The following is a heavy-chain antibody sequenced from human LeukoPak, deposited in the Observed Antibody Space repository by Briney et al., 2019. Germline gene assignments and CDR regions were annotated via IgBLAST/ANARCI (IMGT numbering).Heavy chain of an antibody. CDR1: GGSFSGYY. D-gene: IGHD4-17*01. CDR3: ARSGRRLRGDY. CDR2: VNHSGNT. V-gene: IGHV4-34*01. J-gene: IGHJ4*02. Sequence: KSSETLSLTCAVYGGSFSGYYWGWLRQPPGEGLEWIGEVNHSGNTNYNPSLKSRIIISVDTSKNQFSLKLNSVTAADTAVYYCARSGRRLRGDYWGQGTLVTVSS.